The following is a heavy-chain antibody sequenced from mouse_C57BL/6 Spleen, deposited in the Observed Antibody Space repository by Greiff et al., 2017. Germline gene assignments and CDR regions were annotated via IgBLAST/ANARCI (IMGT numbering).Heavy chain of an antibody. V-gene: IGHV1-80*01. CDR3: AREGGNSSYYYAMDY. J-gene: IGHJ4*01. CDR2: IYPGDGDT. D-gene: IGHD2-1*01. Sequence: VKLVESGAELVKPGASVKISCKASGYAFSSYWMNWVKQRPGKGLEWIGQIYPGDGDTNYNGKFKGKATLTADKSSSTAYMQLSSLTSEDSAVYFCAREGGNSSYYYAMDYWGQGTSVTVSS. CDR1: GYAFSSYW.